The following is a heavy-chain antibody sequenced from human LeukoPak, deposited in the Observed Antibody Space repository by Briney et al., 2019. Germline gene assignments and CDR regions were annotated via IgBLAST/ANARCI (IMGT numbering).Heavy chain of an antibody. J-gene: IGHJ4*02. CDR1: GGSISSYY. D-gene: IGHD1-26*01. V-gene: IGHV4-4*07. Sequence: SETLSLTCTVSGGSISSYYWSWIRQPAGKGLEWIGRIYTSGSTSGSTNYNPSLKSRVTMSVDTSKNQLSLKLGSVTAADTAVYYCARSGATSSLAIYWGQGTLVTVSS. CDR2: IYTSGSTSGST. CDR3: ARSGATSSLAIY.